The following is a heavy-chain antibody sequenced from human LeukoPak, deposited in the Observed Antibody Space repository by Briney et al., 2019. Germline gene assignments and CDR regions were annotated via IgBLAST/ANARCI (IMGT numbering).Heavy chain of an antibody. CDR2: IYYSGST. J-gene: IGHJ4*02. CDR1: GGSISSYY. V-gene: IGHV4-59*08. CDR3: ARARRDGYKYYFDY. D-gene: IGHD5-24*01. Sequence: PSETLSLTCTVSGGSISSYYWSWFRQPPGKGLEWIGYIYYSGSTNYNPSLKSRVTISVDTSKNQFSLKLSSVTAADTAVYYCARARRDGYKYYFDYWGQGTLVTVSP.